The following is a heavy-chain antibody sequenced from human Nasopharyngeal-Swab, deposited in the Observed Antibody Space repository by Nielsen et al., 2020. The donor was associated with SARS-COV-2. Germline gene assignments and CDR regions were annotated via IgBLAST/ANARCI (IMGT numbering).Heavy chain of an antibody. V-gene: IGHV4-39*01. CDR3: ASLNVDTAMVPDY. J-gene: IGHJ4*02. CDR2: IYYSGST. Sequence: WIRQPPGKGLEWIGSIYYSGSTYYNPSLKSRVTISLDTSKNQFSLKLSSVTAADTAVYYCASLNVDTAMVPDYWGQGTLVTVSS. D-gene: IGHD5-18*01.